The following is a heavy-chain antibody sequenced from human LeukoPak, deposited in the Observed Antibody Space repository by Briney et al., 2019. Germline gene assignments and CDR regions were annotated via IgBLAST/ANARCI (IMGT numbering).Heavy chain of an antibody. CDR3: ARESGYSYGLAGFFDY. V-gene: IGHV3-53*01. D-gene: IGHD5-18*01. CDR1: GFTVSSNY. Sequence: GGSLRLSCAASGFTVSSNYMSWVRQAPGKGLEVVSVIYSDGRIHSADSVKGRFTISRDDSKNAMSFQLNSLRAEDTAVYYCARESGYSYGLAGFFDYWGQGTLVTVSS. J-gene: IGHJ4*02. CDR2: IYSDGRI.